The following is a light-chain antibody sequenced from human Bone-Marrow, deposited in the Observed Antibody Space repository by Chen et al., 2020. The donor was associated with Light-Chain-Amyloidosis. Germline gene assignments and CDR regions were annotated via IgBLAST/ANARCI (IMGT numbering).Light chain of an antibody. J-gene: IGLJ2*01. CDR3: QVWDSSSDHVV. V-gene: IGLV3-21*04. CDR2: SDS. CDR1: NIGSKS. Sequence: SYVLTQPPSGSVAPGKTARITCGGNNIGSKSVHWYQQKPGQAPVLVIYSDSDRPSGIPERVSGSNSGNTATLTISRVEAGDEADYYCQVWDSSSDHVVFGGGTKLTVL.